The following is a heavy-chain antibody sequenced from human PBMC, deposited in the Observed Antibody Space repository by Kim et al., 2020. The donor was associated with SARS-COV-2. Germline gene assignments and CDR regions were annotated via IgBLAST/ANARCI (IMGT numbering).Heavy chain of an antibody. Sequence: GGSLRLSCTASGFTFGDYAMSWFRQAPGKGLEWVGFIRSKAYGGTTEYAASVKGRFTISRDDSKSITYLQMNSLKTEDTAVYYCTRDGVSIFGVVYWYFVLWGRGTLVTVSS. J-gene: IGHJ2*01. CDR2: IRSKAYGGTT. CDR3: TRDGVSIFGVVYWYFVL. D-gene: IGHD3-3*01. CDR1: GFTFGDYA. V-gene: IGHV3-49*03.